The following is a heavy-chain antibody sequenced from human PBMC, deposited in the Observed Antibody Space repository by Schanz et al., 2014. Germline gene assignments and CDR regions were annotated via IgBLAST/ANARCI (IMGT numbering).Heavy chain of an antibody. D-gene: IGHD3-22*01. CDR2: ISYDGNNQ. CDR3: VRAGYETTGYYHLESWVGDYFDS. CDR1: GFPFRSYV. V-gene: IGHV3-30*04. J-gene: IGHJ4*02. Sequence: QLQLVESGGGVVQPGRSLRLSCAASGFPFRSYVMHWVRQAPGKGLEWVAFISYDGNNQYYADSVKGRFTISRDNSKNMVYLQMNSLRAEDTAVYYCVRAGYETTGYYHLESWVGDYFDSWGQGALVTVSS.